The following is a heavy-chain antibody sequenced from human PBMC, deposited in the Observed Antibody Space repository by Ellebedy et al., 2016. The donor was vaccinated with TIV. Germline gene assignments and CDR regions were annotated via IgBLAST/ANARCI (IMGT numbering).Heavy chain of an antibody. D-gene: IGHD3-22*01. J-gene: IGHJ3*02. V-gene: IGHV3-33*01. CDR3: ASAYYYDSSGYYGAFDI. CDR2: IWYDGSNK. CDR1: GFTFSSYG. Sequence: GGSLRLSXAASGFTFSSYGMHWVRQAPGKGLEWVAVIWYDGSNKYYADSVKGRFTISRDNSKNTLYLQMNSLRAEDTAVYYCASAYYYDSSGYYGAFDIWGQGTMVTVSS.